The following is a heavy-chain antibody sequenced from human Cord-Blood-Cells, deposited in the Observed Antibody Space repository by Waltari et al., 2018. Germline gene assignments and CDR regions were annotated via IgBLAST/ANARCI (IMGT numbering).Heavy chain of an antibody. D-gene: IGHD3-3*01. CDR2: INPNSCGT. Sequence: QVQLVQSGAEVKKPGASVKVSCKASGYTFTGYYMHWVRQAPGQGLEWMGWINPNSCGTNYAQKCQGRVTMTRDTSISTAYMELSRLRSDDTAVDDCARNGITIFGVVPEGYWFDPWGQGTLVTVSS. CDR1: GYTFTGYY. CDR3: ARNGITIFGVVPEGYWFDP. J-gene: IGHJ5*02. V-gene: IGHV1-2*02.